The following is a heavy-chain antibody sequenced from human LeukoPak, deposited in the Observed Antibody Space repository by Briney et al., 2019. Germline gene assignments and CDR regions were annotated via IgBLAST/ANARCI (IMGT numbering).Heavy chain of an antibody. CDR1: GGSISSGFYY. J-gene: IGHJ4*02. D-gene: IGHD1-26*01. Sequence: NASETLSLTCTVSGGSISSGFYYWGWIRQPPGKGLEWIGSIYYSGTTYYNPSLKSRVTISVDTSRNQFSLKLSSVAAADTAVYYCARVGRGSQDDYWGQGTLVTVSS. CDR3: ARVGRGSQDDY. CDR2: IYYSGTT. V-gene: IGHV4-39*01.